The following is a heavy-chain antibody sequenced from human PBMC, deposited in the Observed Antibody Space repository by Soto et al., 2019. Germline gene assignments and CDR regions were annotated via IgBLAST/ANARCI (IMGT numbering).Heavy chain of an antibody. CDR3: ASGGRYDFWSGYFEF. CDR2: ISISGSNI. CDR1: GFTFNDYY. Sequence: VQLVESGGGLVKPGGSLRLSCAASGFTFNDYYMTWIRQAPGKGLEWISYISISGSNIHYADSVKGRFTISRDNAKKSLYLQMDSLRAEDTAVYFCASGGRYDFWSGYFEFWGQGALVTVSS. D-gene: IGHD3-3*01. V-gene: IGHV3-11*01. J-gene: IGHJ4*02.